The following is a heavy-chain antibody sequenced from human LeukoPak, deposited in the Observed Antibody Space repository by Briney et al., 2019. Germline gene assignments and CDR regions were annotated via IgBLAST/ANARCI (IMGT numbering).Heavy chain of an antibody. CDR3: ARSSGWRADFDY. CDR1: GVSISSGDYY. J-gene: IGHJ4*02. Sequence: SQTLSLTCTLSGVSISSGDYYWSWIRQPPGKGLEWIGYIYYSGSTYYNPSLKSRVTISVDTSKNQFSLKLSSVTVADTAVYYCARSSGWRADFDYWGQGTLVTVST. D-gene: IGHD6-25*01. CDR2: IYYSGST. V-gene: IGHV4-30-4*08.